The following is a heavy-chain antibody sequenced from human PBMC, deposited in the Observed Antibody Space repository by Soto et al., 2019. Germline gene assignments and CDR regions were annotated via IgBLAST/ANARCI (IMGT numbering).Heavy chain of an antibody. CDR2: INHSGST. V-gene: IGHV4-34*01. J-gene: IGHJ4*02. CDR1: GGSFSGYY. D-gene: IGHD3-16*02. CDR3: ARGSPYDYVWGSYRNQFAY. Sequence: SETLSLTCAVYGGSFSGYYWSWIRQPPGKGLEWIGEINHSGSTNYNPSLKSRVTISVDTSKNQFSLKLSSVTAADTAVYYCARGSPYDYVWGSYRNQFAYWGQGTLVTVSS.